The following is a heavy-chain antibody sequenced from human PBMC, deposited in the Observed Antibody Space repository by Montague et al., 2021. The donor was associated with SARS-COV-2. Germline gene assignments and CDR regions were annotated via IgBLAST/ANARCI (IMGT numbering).Heavy chain of an antibody. V-gene: IGHV4-4*02. D-gene: IGHD3-22*01. CDR3: ARGPDSSGYYNDFDY. CDR2: IYDSETI. CDR1: GGSISSNHW. J-gene: IGHJ4*02. Sequence: SETLSLTCAVSGGSISSNHWFTWVRQPPGKGLEWIGDIYDSETINYNPSLKRRVTISVDRTKNQFSLKLSSVTAADTAVYYCARGPDSSGYYNDFDYWGQGTLVTVSS.